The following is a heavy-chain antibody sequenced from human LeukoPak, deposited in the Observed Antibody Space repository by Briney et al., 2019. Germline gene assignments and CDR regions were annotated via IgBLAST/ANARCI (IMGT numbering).Heavy chain of an antibody. CDR3: AREYCSSTSCYGWFDP. J-gene: IGHJ5*02. D-gene: IGHD2-2*01. Sequence: SETLSLTCTVSGGSISSYYWNWIRQPPGKGLEWIGYIYYSGSTNYNPSLKSRVTISVDTSKNQFSLKLSSVTAADTAVYYCAREYCSSTSCYGWFDPWGQGTLVTVSS. CDR1: GGSISSYY. CDR2: IYYSGST. V-gene: IGHV4-59*12.